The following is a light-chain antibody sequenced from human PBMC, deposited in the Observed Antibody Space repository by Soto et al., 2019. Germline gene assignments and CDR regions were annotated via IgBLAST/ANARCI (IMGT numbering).Light chain of an antibody. J-gene: IGKJ1*01. CDR2: GAS. V-gene: IGKV3-20*01. CDR3: QQYGTSPRT. Sequence: EIVLTQSPDTLSLSPGERATLSCRASQSITNNYLAWYQQKHGQAPRLLIYGASSWATGIPDRFSGSGSGTDFTLTINGREPEDFAVYYCQQYGTSPRTFGHGTRVEIK. CDR1: QSITNNY.